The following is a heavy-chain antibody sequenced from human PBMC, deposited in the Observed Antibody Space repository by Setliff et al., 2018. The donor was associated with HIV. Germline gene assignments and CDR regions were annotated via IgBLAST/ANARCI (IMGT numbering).Heavy chain of an antibody. J-gene: IGHJ4*02. CDR1: GVSLRTHY. V-gene: IGHV4-59*11. Sequence: PSETLSLTCNVSGVSLRTHYWSWVRRPPGKRLEWIGYILYSGNTNYNPSFKNRVTVSLDEAKNQFSLNLKSVTSADTAVYYCATEGREKLALFDHWGLGILVTVSS. CDR3: ATEGREKLALFDH. CDR2: ILYSGNT. D-gene: IGHD6-6*01.